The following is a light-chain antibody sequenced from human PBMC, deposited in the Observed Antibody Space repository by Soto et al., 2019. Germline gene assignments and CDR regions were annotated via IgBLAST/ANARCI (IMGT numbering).Light chain of an antibody. CDR1: SDDIGAYDR. CDR2: GVT. CDR3: SSYTNINTRACV. Sequence: QSALTQPASVSGSPGQSITISCTGTSDDIGAYDRVSWFQQYPGEAPKIIIYGVTDRPSGVSNRFSGSKSGNTASLTISGLQAEDEAEYYCSSYTNINTRACVFGTGTKVTVL. V-gene: IGLV2-14*01. J-gene: IGLJ1*01.